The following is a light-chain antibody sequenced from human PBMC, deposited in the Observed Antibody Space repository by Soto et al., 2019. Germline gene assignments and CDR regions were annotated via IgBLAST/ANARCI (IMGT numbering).Light chain of an antibody. J-gene: IGLJ3*02. CDR1: SSDVGTYNL. V-gene: IGLV2-23*01. Sequence: QSALTQPASVSGSPGQSITISCTGTSSDVGTYNLVSWYQQHPGKAPKLMIYEGSERPSGVSNRFSGSKSGNTASLTISGLQAEDEADYYCCSYAGSSIWVFGGGTQLTVL. CDR2: EGS. CDR3: CSYAGSSIWV.